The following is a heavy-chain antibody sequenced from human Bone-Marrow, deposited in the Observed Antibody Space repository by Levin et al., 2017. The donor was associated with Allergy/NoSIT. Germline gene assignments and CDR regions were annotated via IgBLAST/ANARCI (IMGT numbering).Heavy chain of an antibody. V-gene: IGHV3-15*07. CDR2: FKGKTDGGTS. D-gene: IGHD2-8*01. J-gene: IGHJ6*02. CDR1: GFTLNNAW. CDR3: STVRYCTSGVCYARYYYYYGMDV. Sequence: GGSLRLSCAVSGFTLNNAWINWVRQAPGKGLEWVGRFKGKTDGGTSDYAAPVKGRFTISRDDSKNMLYLQMNSLKTEDTAVYYCSTVRYCTSGVCYARYYYYYGMDVWGQGTTVTVSS.